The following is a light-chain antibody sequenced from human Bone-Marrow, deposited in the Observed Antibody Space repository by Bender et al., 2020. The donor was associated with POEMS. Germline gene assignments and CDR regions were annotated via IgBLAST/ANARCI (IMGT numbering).Light chain of an antibody. J-gene: IGLJ3*02. V-gene: IGLV1-40*01. CDR3: QSYDNSLGGWV. CDR1: SSNTGSGYD. CDR2: GYN. Sequence: QSALTQPRSASGSPGQSVTISCTGSSSNTGSGYDINWYQHLPGTAPKLLIYGYNNRPSGVPDRFSGSKSGTSASLAITGLQAEDEGDYYCQSYDNSLGGWVFGGGTKLTVL.